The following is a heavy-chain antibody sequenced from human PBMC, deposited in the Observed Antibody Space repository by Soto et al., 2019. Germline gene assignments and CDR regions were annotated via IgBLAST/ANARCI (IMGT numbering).Heavy chain of an antibody. J-gene: IGHJ6*02. CDR1: GGSISSSSYY. CDR2: IYYSGST. D-gene: IGHD1-1*01. CDR3: ARHRTTGTMVYYYYYGMDV. V-gene: IGHV4-39*01. Sequence: PSETLSLTCTVSGGSISSSSYYWGWIRQPPGKGLEWIGSIYYSGSTYYNPSLKSRVTISVDTSKNQFSLKLSSVTAADTAVYYCARHRTTGTMVYYYYYGMDVWGQGTTVTVSS.